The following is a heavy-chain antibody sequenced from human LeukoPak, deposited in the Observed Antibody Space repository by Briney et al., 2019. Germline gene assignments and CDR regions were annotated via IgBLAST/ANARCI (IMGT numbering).Heavy chain of an antibody. CDR2: INPNSGGT. Sequence: ASVKVSCKASGYTLTGYYMHWVRQAPGQGLEWMGWINPNSGGTNYAQKFQGRVTMTRDTSISTAYMELSRLRSDDTAVYYCARDGCTNGVCYFDYWGQGTLVTVSS. V-gene: IGHV1-2*02. CDR1: GYTLTGYY. CDR3: ARDGCTNGVCYFDY. J-gene: IGHJ4*02. D-gene: IGHD2-8*01.